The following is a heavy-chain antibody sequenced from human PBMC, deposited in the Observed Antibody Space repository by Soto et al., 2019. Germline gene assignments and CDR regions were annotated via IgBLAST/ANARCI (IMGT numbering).Heavy chain of an antibody. D-gene: IGHD3-3*01. CDR3: AQESRLEWLLGYYYGMDV. J-gene: IGHJ6*02. CDR2: ISGSGGST. Sequence: GGSLRLSXAASGFTFSSYAMSWVRQAPGKGLEWVSAISGSGGSTYYADPVKGRFTISRDNSKNTLYLQMNSLRAEDTAVYYCAQESRLEWLLGYYYGMDVWGQGTTVTVSS. CDR1: GFTFSSYA. V-gene: IGHV3-23*01.